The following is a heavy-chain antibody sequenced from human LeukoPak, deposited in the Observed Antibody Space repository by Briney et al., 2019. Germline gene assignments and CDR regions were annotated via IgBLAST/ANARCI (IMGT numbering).Heavy chain of an antibody. J-gene: IGHJ4*02. Sequence: ASVKVSCKASGYTFPSYGISWVRQAPGQGLEWMGWISAYNGNTNYAQKLQGRVTMTTDTSTSTAYIEVRSMRCDGTAVYYCARRWIGGAVGYFDYCGQGALVTVSS. CDR2: ISAYNGNT. D-gene: IGHD6-19*01. CDR3: ARRWIGGAVGYFDY. V-gene: IGHV1-18*01. CDR1: GYTFPSYG.